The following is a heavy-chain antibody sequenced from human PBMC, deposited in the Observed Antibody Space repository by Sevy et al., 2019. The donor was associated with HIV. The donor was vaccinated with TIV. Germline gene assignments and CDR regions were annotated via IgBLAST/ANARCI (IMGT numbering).Heavy chain of an antibody. CDR3: ATERGYLGNAFDI. Sequence: GGSLRLSCAASGFTFSSYGMHWVRQAPGKGLEWVAVIWYDGSNEYYADSVKGRFTISRDNSKNTPYLQMNSLRAEDTAVYYCATERGYLGNAFDIWGQGTMVTVSS. J-gene: IGHJ3*02. CDR1: GFTFSSYG. CDR2: IWYDGSNE. D-gene: IGHD3-16*01. V-gene: IGHV3-33*01.